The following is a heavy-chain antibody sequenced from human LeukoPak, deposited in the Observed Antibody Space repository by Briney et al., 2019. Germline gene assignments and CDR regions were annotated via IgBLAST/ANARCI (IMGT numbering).Heavy chain of an antibody. D-gene: IGHD6-13*01. Sequence: SVKVFCKASGYTFTSYDINWVRQATGQGLEWMGRIIPIFGTANYAQKFQGRVTITPDESTSTAYMELSSLRSEDTAVYYCARDKQQPYTNWFDLWGQGTLVTVSS. V-gene: IGHV1-69*13. J-gene: IGHJ5*02. CDR3: ARDKQQPYTNWFDL. CDR2: IIPIFGTA. CDR1: GYTFTSYD.